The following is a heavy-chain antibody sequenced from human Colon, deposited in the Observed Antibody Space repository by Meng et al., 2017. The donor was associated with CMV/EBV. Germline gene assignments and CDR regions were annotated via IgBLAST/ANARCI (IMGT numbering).Heavy chain of an antibody. Sequence: SVKVSCKASGGTFSSYAISWVRQAPGQGLEWMGGIIPILGIANYAQKFQGRVTITADKSTSTAYMELSSLRSEDTAVYYCARGGRKSSGGDCYCLFWGQGTLVTVSS. D-gene: IGHD2-21*01. CDR3: ARGGRKSSGGDCYCLF. CDR1: GGTFSSYA. V-gene: IGHV1-69*10. J-gene: IGHJ4*02. CDR2: IIPILGIA.